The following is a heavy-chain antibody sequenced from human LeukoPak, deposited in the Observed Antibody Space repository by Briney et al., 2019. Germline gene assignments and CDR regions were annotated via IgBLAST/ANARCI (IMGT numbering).Heavy chain of an antibody. CDR1: GGTFSSYA. V-gene: IGHV1-69*06. CDR3: SRGKAAMVTNYFDY. D-gene: IGHD5-18*01. Sequence: SVKVSCKASGGTFSSYAISWVRQAPGQGLEWMGGIIPIFGTANYAQKFQGRGTITADKSTSTAYMELSSPRSEDTAAYYCSRGKAAMVTNYFDYWGQGTLVTVSS. CDR2: IIPIFGTA. J-gene: IGHJ4*02.